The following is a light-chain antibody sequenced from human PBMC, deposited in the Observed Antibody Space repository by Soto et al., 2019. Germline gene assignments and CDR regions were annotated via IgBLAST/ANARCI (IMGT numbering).Light chain of an antibody. Sequence: EIVLTQSPGILSLSPGERATLSCRASQSVSNDFLAWYQQKPGQAPRLLIYGASTRATDVPDRFSGSGSGADFTLSISRLEPEDFAVYYCQQYGSSPTRTFGQGTKVEIK. V-gene: IGKV3-20*01. CDR3: QQYGSSPTRT. CDR1: QSVSNDF. CDR2: GAS. J-gene: IGKJ1*01.